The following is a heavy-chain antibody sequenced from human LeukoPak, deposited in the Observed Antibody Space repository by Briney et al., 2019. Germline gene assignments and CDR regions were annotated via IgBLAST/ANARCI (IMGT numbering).Heavy chain of an antibody. CDR1: GYTFTSYG. CDR3: ARDRGNYDFWSGYYRGGAFDI. CDR2: ISAYNGNT. D-gene: IGHD3-3*01. Sequence: ASVKVSCKASGYTFTSYGISWVRRAPEQGLEWMGWISAYNGNTNYAQKLQGRVTMTTDTSTSTAYMELRSLRPDDTAVYYCARDRGNYDFWSGYYRGGAFDIWGQGTMVTVSS. V-gene: IGHV1-18*01. J-gene: IGHJ3*02.